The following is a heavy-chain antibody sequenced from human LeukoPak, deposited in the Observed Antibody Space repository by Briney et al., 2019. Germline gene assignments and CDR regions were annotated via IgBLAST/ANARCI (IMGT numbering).Heavy chain of an antibody. Sequence: PSETLSLTCAAYGGSFSGYYWSWIRQPPGKGLEWIGEINHSGSTNYNPSLKSRVTISVDTSKNQFSLKLTSVTAADTAVYYCATLGEYYDSSGYYYNWGQGTLVTVSS. D-gene: IGHD3-22*01. V-gene: IGHV4-34*01. CDR3: ATLGEYYDSSGYYYN. CDR1: GGSFSGYY. CDR2: INHSGST. J-gene: IGHJ4*02.